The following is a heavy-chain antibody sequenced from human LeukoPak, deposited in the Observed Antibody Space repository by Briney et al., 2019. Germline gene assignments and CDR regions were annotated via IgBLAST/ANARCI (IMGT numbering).Heavy chain of an antibody. D-gene: IGHD6-19*01. CDR1: GFTFSTYA. J-gene: IGHJ4*02. Sequence: GGSLRLSCVASGFTFSTYAMSWVRQAPGKGLEWVSFSTGSGDTTTYADSVKGRFTISRDNPKNTLYLQMNGLRGEDTAVYYCAKVITGWYNFDYWGQGTLVTVSS. V-gene: IGHV3-23*01. CDR3: AKVITGWYNFDY. CDR2: STGSGDTT.